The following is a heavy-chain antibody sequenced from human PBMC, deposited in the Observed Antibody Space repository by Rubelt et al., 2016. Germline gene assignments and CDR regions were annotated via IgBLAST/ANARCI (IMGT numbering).Heavy chain of an antibody. Sequence: QVQLVQSGAVLKKPGASVKVSCKVSGDTLSVFSIHWVRQAPGKGLEWMGGFDGEDGETVYAQNFQGRLIMPEDTSTDTAYMELSRLTSADTAVYYCSTADSSSWYDATDTWGQGTMVTVSS. CDR2: FDGEDGET. V-gene: IGHV1-24*01. CDR1: GDTLSVFS. J-gene: IGHJ3*02. D-gene: IGHD6-13*01. CDR3: STADSSSWYDATDT.